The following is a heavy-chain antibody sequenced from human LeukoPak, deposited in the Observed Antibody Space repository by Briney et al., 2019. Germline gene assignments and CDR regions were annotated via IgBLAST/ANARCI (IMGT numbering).Heavy chain of an antibody. CDR1: GYTLTELS. D-gene: IGHD3-10*01. V-gene: IGHV1-24*01. CDR3: ATGVWFGELFAGDFDY. Sequence: ASVKVSCKVSGYTLTELSMHWVRQAPGKGLEWMGGFDPEDGETIYAQKFQGRVTMTEDTSTDTAYMELSSPRSEDTAVYYCATGVWFGELFAGDFDYWGQGTLVTVSS. J-gene: IGHJ4*02. CDR2: FDPEDGET.